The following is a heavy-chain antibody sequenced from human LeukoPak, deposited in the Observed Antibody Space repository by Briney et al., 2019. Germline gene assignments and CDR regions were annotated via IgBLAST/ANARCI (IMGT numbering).Heavy chain of an antibody. V-gene: IGHV3-30*02. CDR1: GFIFNNAK. D-gene: IGHD2-21*01. J-gene: IGHJ4*02. CDR3: AKKWVSVDYFDH. CDR2: IRYDGSYK. Sequence: GGSLRLSCAASGFIFNNAKMNWVRQAPGKGLEWVAFIRYDGSYKYYADSVKGRFTISRDNSKNTLYLQMNSLRPEDTAVYYCAKKWVSVDYFDHWGQGTLVTVSS.